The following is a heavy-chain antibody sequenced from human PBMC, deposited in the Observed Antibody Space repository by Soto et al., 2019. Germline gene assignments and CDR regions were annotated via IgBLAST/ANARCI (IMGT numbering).Heavy chain of an antibody. J-gene: IGHJ6*02. CDR2: IYYSGSN. CDR3: SAVPATHYYYGMDV. D-gene: IGHD2-2*01. Sequence: KPSETLSLTCTVSGGSTSSADYYWSWIRQPPGKGLEWIGYIYYSGSNHYNPSLNYNPSLKSLVTISIDTSKNQFSLKVSSVTAADTAVYYCSAVPATHYYYGMDVWGQGTTVTVSS. V-gene: IGHV4-30-4*01. CDR1: GGSTSSADYY.